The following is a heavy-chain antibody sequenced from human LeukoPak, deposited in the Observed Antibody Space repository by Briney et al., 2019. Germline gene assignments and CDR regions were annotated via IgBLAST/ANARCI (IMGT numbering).Heavy chain of an antibody. Sequence: ASVKVSCKTSGYTFTSYAMHWVRQAPGQGLEWMGWISAYNGNTNYAQKLQGRVTMTTDASTSTAYMELRSLRSDDTAVYYCARYTYYYYYYMDVWGKGTTVTVSS. J-gene: IGHJ6*03. CDR2: ISAYNGNT. CDR3: ARYTYYYYYYMDV. V-gene: IGHV1-18*01. CDR1: GYTFTSYA.